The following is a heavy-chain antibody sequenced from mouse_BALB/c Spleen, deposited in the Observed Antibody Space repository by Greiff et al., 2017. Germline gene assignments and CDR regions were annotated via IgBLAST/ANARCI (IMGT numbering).Heavy chain of an antibody. CDR1: GFNIKDTY. D-gene: IGHD4-1*01. CDR2: IDPANGNT. V-gene: IGHV14-3*02. J-gene: IGHJ2*01. CDR3: ALNWDFDY. Sequence: EVQLQQSGAELVKPGASVKLSCTASGFNIKDTYMHWVKQRPEQGLEWIGRIDPANGNTKYDPKFQGKATITADTSSHTAYLQLSSLTSEDTAVYYCALNWDFDYWGQGTTLTVSS.